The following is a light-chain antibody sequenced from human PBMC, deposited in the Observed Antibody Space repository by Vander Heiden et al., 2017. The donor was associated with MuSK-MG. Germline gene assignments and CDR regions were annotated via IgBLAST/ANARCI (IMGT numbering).Light chain of an antibody. CDR3: QQLTNWPVIT. V-gene: IGKV3-11*01. Sequence: EIVLTQSPATLSLSPGERATLSCRASQSVGYYLAWYQQKPGQAPSLLIYDASNRATGIPPRFSVSGSGTDFTLTISSREPEDFAVYYCQQLTNWPVITFGQGTRLEIK. CDR1: QSVGYY. CDR2: DAS. J-gene: IGKJ5*01.